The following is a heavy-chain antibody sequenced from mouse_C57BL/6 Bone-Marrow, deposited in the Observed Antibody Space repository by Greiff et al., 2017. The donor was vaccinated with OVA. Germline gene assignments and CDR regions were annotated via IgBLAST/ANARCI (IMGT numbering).Heavy chain of an antibody. Sequence: EVKVVESGAELVRPGASVKLSCTASGFNIKDDYMHWVKQRPEQGLEWIGWIDPENGDTEYASKFQGKATITADTSSNTAYLQLSSLTSEDTAVYYCTTTIYYDYDVGFAYWGQGTLVTVSA. J-gene: IGHJ3*01. D-gene: IGHD2-4*01. V-gene: IGHV14-4*01. CDR1: GFNIKDDY. CDR3: TTTIYYDYDVGFAY. CDR2: IDPENGDT.